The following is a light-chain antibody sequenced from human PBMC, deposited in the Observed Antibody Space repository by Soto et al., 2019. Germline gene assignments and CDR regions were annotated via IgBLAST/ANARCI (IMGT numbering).Light chain of an antibody. CDR2: AAS. V-gene: IGKV3-11*01. CDR3: QQRRNWPGA. CDR1: QSVGGS. J-gene: IGKJ2*01. Sequence: ETILTQSPATLSLSPGEGATLSCRASQSVGGSLAWYQQKPGQAPRLLIYAASLRATGIPARFSGSGSGTDFTLTISSLEPEDFAIYYCQQRRNWPGAFGQGTKLEIK.